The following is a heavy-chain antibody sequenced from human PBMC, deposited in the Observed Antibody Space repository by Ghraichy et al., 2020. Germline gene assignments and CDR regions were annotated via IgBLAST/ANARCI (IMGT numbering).Heavy chain of an antibody. CDR3: ARVCYYDSSVQAPDDTDAFDI. V-gene: IGHV1-18*01. CDR2: ISAYNGNT. Sequence: ASVKVSCKASGYTFTSYGISWVRQAPGQGLEWMGWISAYNGNTNYAQKLQGRVTMTTDTSTSTAYMELRSLRSDDTAVYYCARVCYYDSSVQAPDDTDAFDIWGQGTMVTVSS. J-gene: IGHJ3*02. D-gene: IGHD3-22*01. CDR1: GYTFTSYG.